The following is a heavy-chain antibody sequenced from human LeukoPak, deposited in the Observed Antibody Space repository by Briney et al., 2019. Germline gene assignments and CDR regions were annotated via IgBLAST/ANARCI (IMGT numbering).Heavy chain of an antibody. J-gene: IGHJ3*02. CDR2: IYPADSTA. Sequence: GESLKISCKASGYSFTTYWIGWVRQVPGKGLEWVGIIYPADSTAKYSPSFQGQVTISADKSISTAYLQWSSLKASDTAMFYCAKGSNLGGATEDDAFDIWGQGTMVTVSS. V-gene: IGHV5-51*01. CDR1: GYSFTTYW. D-gene: IGHD1-26*01. CDR3: AKGSNLGGATEDDAFDI.